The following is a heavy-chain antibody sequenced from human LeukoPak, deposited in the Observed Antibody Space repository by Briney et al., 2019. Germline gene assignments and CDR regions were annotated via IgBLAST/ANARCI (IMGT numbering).Heavy chain of an antibody. V-gene: IGHV1-18*01. CDR1: GYTFTSYG. Sequence: ASVKVSCTASGYTFTSYGISWVRQAPGQGLEWMGWISAYNGNTNYAQTLQGGVTMTTDTSTSTAYMELRSLRSDDTGVYYCARSGDYSSGWYLMDYYGMDVWGQGTTVTVSS. CDR3: ARSGDYSSGWYLMDYYGMDV. CDR2: ISAYNGNT. D-gene: IGHD6-19*01. J-gene: IGHJ6*02.